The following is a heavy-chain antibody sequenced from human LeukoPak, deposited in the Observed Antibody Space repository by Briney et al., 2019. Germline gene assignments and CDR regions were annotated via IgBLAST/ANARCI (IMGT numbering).Heavy chain of an antibody. CDR3: ARHDSDLGWFDP. D-gene: IGHD2-21*02. CDR2: IYPGDSDT. Sequence: GEPLKISCKGSGYSFTSYWIGWVRQMPGKSLEWMGIIYPGDSDTRYSTSFQGQVTISADRSISTAYLQWSSLKASDTAMYYCARHDSDLGWFDPWGQGTLVTVSS. J-gene: IGHJ5*02. V-gene: IGHV5-51*01. CDR1: GYSFTSYW.